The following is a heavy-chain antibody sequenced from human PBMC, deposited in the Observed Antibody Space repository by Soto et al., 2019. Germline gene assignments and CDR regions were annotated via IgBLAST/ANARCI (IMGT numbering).Heavy chain of an antibody. CDR1: GDAISNYY. CDR2: VHDSGST. Sequence: SETLSLTCSVSGDAISNYYWSWIRQTPGKGLEWIGCVHDSGSTDYNPSLKGRVTMSLHTSKSQFTLNLSSVTAADSATYYCARGTRALITSFFAYWGQGIPVTVSS. V-gene: IGHV4-59*01. CDR3: ARGTRALITSFFAY. J-gene: IGHJ4*02. D-gene: IGHD1-20*01.